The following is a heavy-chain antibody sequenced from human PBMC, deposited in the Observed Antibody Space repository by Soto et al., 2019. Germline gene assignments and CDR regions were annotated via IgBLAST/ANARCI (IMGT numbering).Heavy chain of an antibody. CDR3: SKGVGSYYFAY. CDR1: GFTFSRYP. CDR2: ITYDGNNK. J-gene: IGHJ4*02. V-gene: IGHV3-30-3*01. D-gene: IGHD1-26*01. Sequence: QVQLVESGGGVVQPGRSLRLSCAASGFTFSRYPMYWVRQAPGKGLEWVAVITYDGNNKYYADSVKGRFTISRDNAKNTLCLPMNDLRPDDTAVYYCSKGVGSYYFAYWGQGTLVTVSS.